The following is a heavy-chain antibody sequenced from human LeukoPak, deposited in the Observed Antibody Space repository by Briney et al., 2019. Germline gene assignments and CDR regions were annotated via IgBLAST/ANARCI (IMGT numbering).Heavy chain of an antibody. CDR3: AKGEEQLVLVSFDY. Sequence: PGGTLRLSCAASGFTFSSDALSWFSQAPGQGLDWVSAISGSGGSTYYADSVKGRVTISRDNSKNTLYLQMNSLRAEDTAVYYCAKGEEQLVLVSFDYWGQGTLVTVSS. J-gene: IGHJ4*02. CDR1: GFTFSSDA. D-gene: IGHD6-6*01. CDR2: ISGSGGST. V-gene: IGHV3-23*01.